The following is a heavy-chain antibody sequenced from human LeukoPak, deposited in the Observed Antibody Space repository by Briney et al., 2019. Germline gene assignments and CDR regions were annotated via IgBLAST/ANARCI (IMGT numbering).Heavy chain of an antibody. CDR1: GFTFSSYW. Sequence: GGSLRLSCAASGFTFSSYWMQWVRQAPGKGLVWVSRINSDGSSTNYADSVKGRFTISRDNAKNTLYLQMNRLRAEDTAVYYCARDLVGGSPWFDYWGRGNLVTVSS. D-gene: IGHD2-15*01. V-gene: IGHV3-74*01. J-gene: IGHJ4*02. CDR2: INSDGSST. CDR3: ARDLVGGSPWFDY.